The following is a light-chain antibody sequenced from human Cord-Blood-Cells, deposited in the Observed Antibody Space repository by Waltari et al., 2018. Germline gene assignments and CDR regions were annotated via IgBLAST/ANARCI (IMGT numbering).Light chain of an antibody. Sequence: QSALTQPASVSGSPGQSITISCTGTSSDVGGYNYVSWYQQHPGKAPKLMIYEVSNLPSVVSNRFSGSKSGNTASLTISGLQAEDEADYYCSSYTSSSPYVFGTGTKVTVL. CDR2: EVS. CDR3: SSYTSSSPYV. V-gene: IGLV2-14*01. CDR1: SSDVGGYNY. J-gene: IGLJ1*01.